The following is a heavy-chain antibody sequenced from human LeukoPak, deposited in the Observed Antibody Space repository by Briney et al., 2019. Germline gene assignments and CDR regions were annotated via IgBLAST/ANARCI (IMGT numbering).Heavy chain of an antibody. Sequence: GGSLRLSCAASGFTFSSYGMHWVRQAPGKGLEWVAVIWYDGSNKYYADSVEGRFTISRDNSKNTLYLQMNSLRAEGTAVYYCARGHYYSPYYYYYGMDVWGQGTTVTVSS. CDR2: IWYDGSNK. CDR1: GFTFSSYG. D-gene: IGHD1-26*01. J-gene: IGHJ6*02. CDR3: ARGHYYSPYYYYYGMDV. V-gene: IGHV3-33*01.